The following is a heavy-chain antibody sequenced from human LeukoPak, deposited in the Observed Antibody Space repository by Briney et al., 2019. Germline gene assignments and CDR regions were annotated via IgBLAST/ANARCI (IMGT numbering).Heavy chain of an antibody. D-gene: IGHD1-1*01. CDR1: GDSVSSGTTT. CDR2: TYYRSKWHN. CDR3: AKVEPTKGWFDP. V-gene: IGHV6-1*01. Sequence: SQTLSLTCAISGDSVSSGTTTWNWIRPSPSIGLEWLGRTYYRSKWHNDYAVSVKSRITISPDTSKNQLSLQLNSVMPEDTAVYFCAKVEPTKGWFDPWGQGTLVIVSP. J-gene: IGHJ5*02.